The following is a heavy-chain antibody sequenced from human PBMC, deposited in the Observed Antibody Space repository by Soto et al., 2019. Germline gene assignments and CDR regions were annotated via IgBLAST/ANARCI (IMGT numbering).Heavy chain of an antibody. J-gene: IGHJ4*02. CDR3: ARRVAAAAFDY. CDR1: GGSISTYY. Sequence: QVQLQESGPGLVKPSETLSLTCTVSGGSISTYYWSWIRQPPGKGLEWIGYIYYSGSTNYNPSLKSRVTISVDTSKNQFSLKPSSVTAADTAVYYCARRVAAAAFDYWGQGTLVTVSS. CDR2: IYYSGST. V-gene: IGHV4-59*08. D-gene: IGHD6-13*01.